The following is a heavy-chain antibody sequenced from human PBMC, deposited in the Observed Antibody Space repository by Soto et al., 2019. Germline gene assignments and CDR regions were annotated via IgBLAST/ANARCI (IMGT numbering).Heavy chain of an antibody. D-gene: IGHD1-26*01. CDR1: GFTFSSYG. J-gene: IGHJ3*02. Sequence: GGSLRLSCAASGFTFSSYGMHWVRQAPGKGLEWVAVIWYDGSNKYYADSVKGRFTISRDNSKNTLYLQMNSLRAEDTAVYYCASGTRSYCRQRDAFDIWGQGTMGTGS. V-gene: IGHV3-33*01. CDR2: IWYDGSNK. CDR3: ASGTRSYCRQRDAFDI.